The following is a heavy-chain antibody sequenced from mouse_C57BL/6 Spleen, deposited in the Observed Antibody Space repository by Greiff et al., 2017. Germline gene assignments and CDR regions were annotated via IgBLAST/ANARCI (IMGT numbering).Heavy chain of an antibody. CDR1: GYTFTSYW. CDR2: INPSNGGT. J-gene: IGHJ3*01. V-gene: IGHV1-53*01. Sequence: QVQLQQSGTELVKPGASVKLSCKASGYTFTSYWMHWVKQRPGQGLEWIGNINPSNGGTNYNEKFKSKATLTVDKSSSTAYMQLSSLTSEDSAVYYCARGHYGSSSTWFADWGQGTLVTVSA. D-gene: IGHD1-1*01. CDR3: ARGHYGSSSTWFAD.